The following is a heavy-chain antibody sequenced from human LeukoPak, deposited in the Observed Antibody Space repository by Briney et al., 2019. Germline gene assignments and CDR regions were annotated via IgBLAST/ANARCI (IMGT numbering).Heavy chain of an antibody. CDR2: ISGSGDNA. Sequence: PGGSLRLSCEASGFSFRTYTMSWVRLAPGKGLEWVSSISGSGDNAFYADSVKGRFALSRDNSKNTLLLQVNSLRADDAAIYFCAKSDCSGPTCYSGLDSWGQGTLVTVSS. D-gene: IGHD2-15*01. V-gene: IGHV3-23*01. J-gene: IGHJ4*02. CDR1: GFSFRTYT. CDR3: AKSDCSGPTCYSGLDS.